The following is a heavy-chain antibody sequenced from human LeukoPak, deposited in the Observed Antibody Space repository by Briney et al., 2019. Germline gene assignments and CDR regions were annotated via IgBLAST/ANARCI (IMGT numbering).Heavy chain of an antibody. Sequence: GGSLRLSCAASGFTFSSYEMNWVRQAPGKGLEWVSYISSSGNTIYYADSVRGRFTISRDNAKNSLFLQMNSLRAEDTAVYYCLCLWFGKGVYWGRGTLVTVSS. CDR1: GFTFSSYE. V-gene: IGHV3-48*03. CDR2: ISSSGNTI. D-gene: IGHD3-10*01. CDR3: LCLWFGKGVY. J-gene: IGHJ4*02.